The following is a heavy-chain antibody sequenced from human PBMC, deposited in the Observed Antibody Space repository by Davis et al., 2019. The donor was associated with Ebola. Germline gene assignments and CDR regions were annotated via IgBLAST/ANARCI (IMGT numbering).Heavy chain of an antibody. V-gene: IGHV3-73*01. CDR3: TTYYGDNEGV. Sequence: GESLKISCAASGFTFSGSAMHWVRQASGKGLEWVGRIRSKANSYATAYAASVKGRFTISRDDSKNTAYLQMNSLKTEDTAVYYCTTYYGDNEGVWGQGTTVTVSS. CDR1: GFTFSGSA. D-gene: IGHD4-17*01. J-gene: IGHJ6*02. CDR2: IRSKANSYAT.